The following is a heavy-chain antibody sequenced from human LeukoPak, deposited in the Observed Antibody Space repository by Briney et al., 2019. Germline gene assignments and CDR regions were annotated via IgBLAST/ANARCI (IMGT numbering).Heavy chain of an antibody. J-gene: IGHJ4*02. Sequence: ASVKVSRKASGYTFTSYDINWVRQATGQGLEWMGWMNPNSGNTGYAQKFQGRVTMTRNTSISTAYMELSSLRSEDTAVYYCARGLAAAGDFDYWGQGTLVTVSS. CDR2: MNPNSGNT. CDR1: GYTFTSYD. D-gene: IGHD6-13*01. CDR3: ARGLAAAGDFDY. V-gene: IGHV1-8*01.